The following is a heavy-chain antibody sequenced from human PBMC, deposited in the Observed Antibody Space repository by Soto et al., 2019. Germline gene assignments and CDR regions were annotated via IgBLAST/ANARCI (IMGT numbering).Heavy chain of an antibody. CDR1: GFAFSDHY. CDR2: AKNLANSYAT. V-gene: IGHV3-72*01. CDR3: ARSSTYYGSGSYYFPGFEY. J-gene: IGHJ4*02. D-gene: IGHD3-10*01. Sequence: GGSLRLSCVASGFAFSDHYMEWVRQAPGEGLEWVGRAKNLANSYATEYAASVRGRFTISRDDSKRTLYLQINSLRIDDTAVYYCARSSTYYGSGSYYFPGFEYWGQGTVVTVSS.